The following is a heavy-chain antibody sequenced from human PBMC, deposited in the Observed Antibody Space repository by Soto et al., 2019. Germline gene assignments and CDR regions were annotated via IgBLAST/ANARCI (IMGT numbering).Heavy chain of an antibody. CDR1: GFTFSSYG. V-gene: IGHV3-30*03. CDR2: ISYDGSNK. CDR3: ARESHYYDSSGYSYYYYGMDV. D-gene: IGHD3-22*01. Sequence: GGSLRLSCAASGFTFSSYGMHWVRQAPGKGLEWVAVISYDGSNKYYADSVKGRFTISRDNSKNTLYLQMNSLRAEDTAVYYCARESHYYDSSGYSYYYYGMDVWGQGTTVTVSS. J-gene: IGHJ6*02.